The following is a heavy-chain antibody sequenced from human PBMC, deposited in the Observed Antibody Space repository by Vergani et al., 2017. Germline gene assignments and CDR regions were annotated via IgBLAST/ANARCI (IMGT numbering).Heavy chain of an antibody. Sequence: QLHLQESGPGLVKPSETLSLTCTVSGGSITSSSYYLGWIRQPPGKGLEWIGNIYHSGGAYYNPSLKGRVTISVDTSKNQFSLEVTSVTAADTAIYFCARTESFILRYFHWALWGQGTRVIVSS. CDR2: IYHSGGA. CDR1: GGSITSSSYY. J-gene: IGHJ4*02. V-gene: IGHV4-39*01. D-gene: IGHD3-9*01. CDR3: ARTESFILRYFHWAL.